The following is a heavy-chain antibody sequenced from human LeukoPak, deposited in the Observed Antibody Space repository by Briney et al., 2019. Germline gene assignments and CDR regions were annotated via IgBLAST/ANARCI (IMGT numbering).Heavy chain of an antibody. CDR2: INPNSGGT. Sequence: ASVKVSCKASGYTFTGYYMHWVRQAPGQGLEWMGWINPNSGGTNYAQKFQGRVTMTRDTSISTAYMELSRLRSDDTAVYYCARLGGSCYYYYYYMDVWGKGTTVTVSS. V-gene: IGHV1-2*02. J-gene: IGHJ6*03. CDR3: ARLGGSCYYYYYYMDV. CDR1: GYTFTGYY. D-gene: IGHD2-15*01.